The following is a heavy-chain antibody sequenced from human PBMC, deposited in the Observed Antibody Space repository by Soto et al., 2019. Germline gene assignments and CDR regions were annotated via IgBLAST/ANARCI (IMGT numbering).Heavy chain of an antibody. V-gene: IGHV4-59*08. CDR3: AKYDLLTGTHDAFDI. CDR1: GGSITGHY. CDR2: SHYSGNT. J-gene: IGHJ3*02. Sequence: TLSLTCTVSGGSITGHYWSWIRQSPGKGLEWIGYSHYSGNTNYNPSLKSRVTMSVDTSKNQFSLKLSPVTATDTAVYYCAKYDLLTGTHDAFDIWGQGTMVTVSS. D-gene: IGHD3-9*01.